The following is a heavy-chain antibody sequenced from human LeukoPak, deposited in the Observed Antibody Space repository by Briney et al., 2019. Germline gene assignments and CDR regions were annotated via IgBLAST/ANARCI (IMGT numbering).Heavy chain of an antibody. J-gene: IGHJ4*02. V-gene: IGHV3-21*01. CDR3: ARVSRVADY. D-gene: IGHD5/OR15-5a*01. CDR2: ISSSSSYI. CDR1: GFTFSSYS. Sequence: PGGSLRLSCAASGFTFSSYSMNWVRQAPGQGLEWVSSISSSSSYIYYADSVNGRFTISRDNAKNSLYLQMNSLRAEDTAVYYCARVSRVADYWGQGTLVTVSS.